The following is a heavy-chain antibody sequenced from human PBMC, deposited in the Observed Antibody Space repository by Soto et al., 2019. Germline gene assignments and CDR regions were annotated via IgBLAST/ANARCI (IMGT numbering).Heavy chain of an antibody. J-gene: IGHJ4*02. CDR2: IYYSGST. Sequence: SSETLSLTCTVSGGSISSGGYYWSWIRQPPGKGLEWIGYIYYSGSTNYNPSLKSRVTISVDTSKNQFSLKLSSVTAADTAVYYCARRYGGTFDYWGQGTLVTVSS. CDR1: GGSISSGGYY. D-gene: IGHD2-15*01. V-gene: IGHV4-61*08. CDR3: ARRYGGTFDY.